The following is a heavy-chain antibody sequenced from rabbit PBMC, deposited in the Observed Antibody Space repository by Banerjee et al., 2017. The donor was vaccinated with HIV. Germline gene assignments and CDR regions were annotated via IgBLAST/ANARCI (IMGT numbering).Heavy chain of an antibody. V-gene: IGHV1S40*01. J-gene: IGHJ6*01. CDR1: GVSFSSNYY. Sequence: QSLEESGGDLVKPGASLTLTCTASGVSFSSNYYMCWVRQAPGKGLEWIVCIDIGSSGFPYFASWAKGRFTISKTSSTTVTLQMTSLTAADTATYFCARDTGSSFSSYCMDLWGPGTLVTVS. CDR3: ARDTGSSFSSYCMDL. CDR2: IDIGSSGFP. D-gene: IGHD8-1*01.